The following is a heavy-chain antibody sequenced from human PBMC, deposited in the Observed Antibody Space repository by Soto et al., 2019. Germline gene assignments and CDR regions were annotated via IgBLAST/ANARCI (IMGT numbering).Heavy chain of an antibody. D-gene: IGHD3-3*01. CDR1: GFTFSSYA. V-gene: IGHV3-23*01. CDR2: ISGSGGST. CDR3: AKEGYAGITIFGVVIMTGMDV. Sequence: GESLRLSCAASGFTFSSYAMSWVRQAPGKGLEWVSAISGSGGSTYYADSVKGRFTISRDNSKNTLYLQMNSLRAEDTAVYYCAKEGYAGITIFGVVIMTGMDVWGQGTTVTVSS. J-gene: IGHJ6*02.